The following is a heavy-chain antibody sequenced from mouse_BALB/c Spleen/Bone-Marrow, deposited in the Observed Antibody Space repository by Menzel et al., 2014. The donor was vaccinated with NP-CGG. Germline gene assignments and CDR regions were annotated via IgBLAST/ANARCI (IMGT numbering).Heavy chain of an antibody. CDR2: IDPANGNT. J-gene: IGHJ3*01. V-gene: IGHV14-3*02. Sequence: EVQLQQSGAELVKPGASVKLSCTASGFNIKDTYMHWVKQRPEQGLEWIGRIDPANGNTKYDPKFQGKATITADTSSNTVYLQLSSLTSEDTSVYYCVALYYGRIYGFSYWGHGTLVTVSA. CDR3: VALYYGRIYGFSY. D-gene: IGHD1-1*01. CDR1: GFNIKDTY.